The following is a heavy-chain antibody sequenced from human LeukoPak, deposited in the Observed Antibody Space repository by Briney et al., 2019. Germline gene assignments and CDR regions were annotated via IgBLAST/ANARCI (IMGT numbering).Heavy chain of an antibody. CDR1: GFTVSSNY. J-gene: IGHJ4*02. Sequence: QAGGSLRLSCAASGFTVSSNYMSWVRQAPGKGLEWVSVIYSGDSTYYADSVKGRFTISRDNSKNTLYLQTNSLRAEDTAVYYCARDKYYESTGYYYSDYWGQGTLVTVSS. CDR2: IYSGDST. V-gene: IGHV3-66*01. CDR3: ARDKYYESTGYYYSDY. D-gene: IGHD3-22*01.